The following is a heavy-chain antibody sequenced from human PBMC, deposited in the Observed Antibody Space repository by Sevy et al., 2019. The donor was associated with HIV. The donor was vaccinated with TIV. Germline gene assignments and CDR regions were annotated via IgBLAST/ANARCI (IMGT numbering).Heavy chain of an antibody. CDR1: GGSISSYY. CDR3: ASTFVGDIVVVPAAMPSYYYYYGMDV. CDR2: NYYSGST. V-gene: IGHV4-59*01. D-gene: IGHD2-2*01. J-gene: IGHJ6*02. Sequence: SETLSLTCTVSGGSISSYYWSWIRQPPGKGLEWIGYNYYSGSTNYNPSLKSRVTISVDTSKNQFSLKLSSVTAADTAVYYCASTFVGDIVVVPAAMPSYYYYYGMDVWGQGTTVTVSS.